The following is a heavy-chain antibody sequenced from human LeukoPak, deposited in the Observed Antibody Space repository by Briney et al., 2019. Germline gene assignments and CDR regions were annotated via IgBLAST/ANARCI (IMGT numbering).Heavy chain of an antibody. CDR2: IYSGGST. CDR1: GFTVRSNY. CDR3: AREDILPGFDY. Sequence: GGSLRLSCAASGFTVRSNYMSWVRQAPGKGLEWVSVIYSGGSTYYADSVKGRFTISRDNSKNTLYLQMNSLRAEDTAVYYCAREDILPGFDYWGQGALVTVSS. V-gene: IGHV3-53*01. D-gene: IGHD3-9*01. J-gene: IGHJ4*02.